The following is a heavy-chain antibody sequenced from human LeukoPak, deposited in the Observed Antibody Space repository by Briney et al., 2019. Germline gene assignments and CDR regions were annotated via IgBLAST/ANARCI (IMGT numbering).Heavy chain of an antibody. CDR2: IYGGGST. CDR3: ARVGFYYDSSPYYFDY. V-gene: IGHV3-23*03. Sequence: GGSLRLSCAASGFTFSSYAMSWVRQAPGKGLEWVSLIYGGGSTYSADSVKGRFTISRDNSKNTLYLQMDSLRAEDTAVYYCARVGFYYDSSPYYFDYWGQGTLVTVSS. D-gene: IGHD3-22*01. J-gene: IGHJ4*02. CDR1: GFTFSSYA.